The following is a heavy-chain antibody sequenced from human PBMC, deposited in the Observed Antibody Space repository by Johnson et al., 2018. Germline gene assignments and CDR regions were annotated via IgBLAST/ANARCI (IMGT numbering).Heavy chain of an antibody. CDR2: ISSDGSNK. CDR1: GFTFSSYG. D-gene: IGHD6-19*01. Sequence: QVQLVESGGGVVQPGRSLRLSCAASGFTFSSYGMHWVRQAPGKGLEWVAVISSDGSNKYYADSVKGRFTFSRDNPRNTLYLQMNSLRAEETAVYYLAKGDSGWSVQHWGQGTRVTVSA. V-gene: IGHV3-30*18. CDR3: AKGDSGWSVQH. J-gene: IGHJ1*01.